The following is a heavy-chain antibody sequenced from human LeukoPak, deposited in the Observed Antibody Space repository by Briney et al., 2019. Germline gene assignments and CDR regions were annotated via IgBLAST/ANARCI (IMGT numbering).Heavy chain of an antibody. J-gene: IGHJ4*02. Sequence: PGGSLRLSCAASGFTFSSYWMSWVRQAPGKGLEWVANIKQDGSEKYYMDSVKGRFTISRDNAKNSLYLQMNSLRAEDTAVYYCAREGLIPRRGMTYYFDYWGQGTLVTVSS. CDR3: AREGLIPRRGMTYYFDY. D-gene: IGHD1-14*01. V-gene: IGHV3-7*01. CDR2: IKQDGSEK. CDR1: GFTFSSYW.